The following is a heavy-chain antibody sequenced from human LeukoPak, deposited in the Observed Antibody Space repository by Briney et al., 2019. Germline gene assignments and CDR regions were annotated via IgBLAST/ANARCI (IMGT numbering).Heavy chain of an antibody. CDR2: ISTSSSYI. J-gene: IGHJ5*02. CDR3: ARDRYCGGDCSSPSNWFDP. D-gene: IGHD2-21*02. Sequence: SGGSLRLSCAASGFTFSVYSMNWVRQAPGKGLEWVSSISTSSSYIYYADSVEGRFTISRDNARNSLYLQMNSLRAEDTAVYYCARDRYCGGDCSSPSNWFDPWGQGTLVTVSS. V-gene: IGHV3-21*01. CDR1: GFTFSVYS.